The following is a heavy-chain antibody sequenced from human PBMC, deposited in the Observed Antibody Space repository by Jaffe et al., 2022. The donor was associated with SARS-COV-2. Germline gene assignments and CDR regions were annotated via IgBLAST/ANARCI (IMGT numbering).Heavy chain of an antibody. CDR3: TRSRDSGALPFDY. J-gene: IGHJ4*02. V-gene: IGHV3-72*01. CDR2: SRNKPNSYTT. CDR1: GFTFTDHY. D-gene: IGHD1-26*01. Sequence: EVQLVESGGGLVQPGGSLRLSCVASGFTFTDHYMEWVRQAPGKGLEWVGRSRNKPNSYTTEYAASVKGRFTISRDNSKSLLYLQMNSLRTEDTAVYYCTRSRDSGALPFDYWGQGILVTVSS.